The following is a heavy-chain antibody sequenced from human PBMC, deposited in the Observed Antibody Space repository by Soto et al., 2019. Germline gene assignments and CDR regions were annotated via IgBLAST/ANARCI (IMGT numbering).Heavy chain of an antibody. CDR3: ARGLGGVVATQYYFDY. CDR1: GGTLSSYA. V-gene: IGHV1-69*01. D-gene: IGHD2-15*01. Sequence: QGQLVQSGAEVKKPGSSVKVSCKASGGTLSSYAISWVRQAPGQGLEWMGGIIPIFGTANYAQKFQGRVTIPADESTSTAYMELSSRRSEGTAVYYCARGLGGVVATQYYFDYWGQGTLVTVSS. CDR2: IIPIFGTA. J-gene: IGHJ4*02.